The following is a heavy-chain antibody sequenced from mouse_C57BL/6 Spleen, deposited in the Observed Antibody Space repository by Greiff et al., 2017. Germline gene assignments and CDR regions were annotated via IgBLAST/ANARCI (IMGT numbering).Heavy chain of an antibody. CDR2: IDPSDSET. J-gene: IGHJ1*03. V-gene: IGHV1-52*01. CDR3: ARSGGSRYFDV. CDR1: GYTFTSYW. Sequence: QVQLQQPGAELVRPGSSVKLSCKASGYTFTSYWMHWVKQRPIQGLEWIGNIDPSDSETHYNQKFKDKATLTVDKSSSTAYMQLSSLTSEDSAVYYGARSGGSRYFDVWGTGTTVTVSS. D-gene: IGHD1-1*01.